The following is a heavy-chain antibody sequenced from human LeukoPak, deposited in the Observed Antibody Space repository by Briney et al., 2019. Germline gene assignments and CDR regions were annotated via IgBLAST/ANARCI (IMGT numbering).Heavy chain of an antibody. CDR2: INIGGTNT. Sequence: GGSLRLSCAASGFTFNDYYMSWIRQAPGKGLEWLSYINIGGTNTHYADSVKGRSTISRDNAKKSLYLEMNNLRAEDTAVYYCATDGAGFDTWGQGVLVTVSS. CDR3: ATDGAGFDT. J-gene: IGHJ5*02. V-gene: IGHV3-11*01. CDR1: GFTFNDYY.